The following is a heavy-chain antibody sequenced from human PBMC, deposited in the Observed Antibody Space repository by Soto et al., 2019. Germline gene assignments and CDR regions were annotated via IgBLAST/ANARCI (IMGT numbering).Heavy chain of an antibody. CDR1: GYTFTSYD. Sequence: ASVKVSCKASGYTFTSYDINWVRHATGQGLEWMGWMNPNSGNTGYAQKFQGRVTMTRNTSISTAYMELTSVTAADTDLYYCARGMTPPGAPAWYYFDSWGQGTLVTVSS. D-gene: IGHD2-8*02. CDR2: MNPNSGNT. J-gene: IGHJ4*02. CDR3: ARGMTPPGAPAWYYFDS. V-gene: IGHV1-8*01.